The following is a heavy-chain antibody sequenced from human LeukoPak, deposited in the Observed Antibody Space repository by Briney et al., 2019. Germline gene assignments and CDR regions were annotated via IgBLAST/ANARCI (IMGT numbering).Heavy chain of an antibody. Sequence: TGGSLRLSCVVSGFRFSDYYMSWIRQTPGKGLELISYISGSGDAIYYTDSVKGRFTISRDNAKNSLYLQLDNLSAEDTALYYCASLYDSTGFCFDYWGKGALVTVS. D-gene: IGHD3-22*01. CDR3: ASLYDSTGFCFDY. CDR2: ISGSGDAI. V-gene: IGHV3-11*01. CDR1: GFRFSDYY. J-gene: IGHJ4*02.